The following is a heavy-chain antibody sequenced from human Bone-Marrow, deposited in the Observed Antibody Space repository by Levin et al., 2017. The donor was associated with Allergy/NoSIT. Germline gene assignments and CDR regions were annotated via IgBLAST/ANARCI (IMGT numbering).Heavy chain of an antibody. J-gene: IGHJ4*02. CDR3: ASSRGYSGYDWAYYFGY. Sequence: SETLSLTCAVYGGSFSGYYWSWIRQPPGKGLEWIGEINHSGATNYDPSLKSRVTISVDTSKNQVSLKLTSVTAADTADYYCASSRGYSGYDWAYYFGYWGQGTPVTVSS. CDR1: GGSFSGYY. V-gene: IGHV4-34*01. D-gene: IGHD5-12*01. CDR2: INHSGAT.